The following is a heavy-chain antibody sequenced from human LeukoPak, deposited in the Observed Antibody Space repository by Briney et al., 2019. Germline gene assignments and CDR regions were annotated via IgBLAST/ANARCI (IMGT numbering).Heavy chain of an antibody. V-gene: IGHV1-46*01. D-gene: IGHD3-22*01. CDR2: INPSGGST. CDR1: GYTFTSYY. J-gene: IGHJ4*02. CDR3: ARTYYYDSSGYPTVPEFDY. Sequence: ASVKVSCKASGYTFTSYYMHWVRQAPGQGLEWTGIINPSGGSTSYAQKFQGRVTMTRDTSTSTVYMELSSLRSEDTAVYYCARTYYYDSSGYPTVPEFDYWGQGTLVTVSS.